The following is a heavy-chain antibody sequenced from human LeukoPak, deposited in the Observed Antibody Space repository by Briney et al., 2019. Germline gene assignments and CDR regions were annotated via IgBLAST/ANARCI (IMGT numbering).Heavy chain of an antibody. J-gene: IGHJ4*02. Sequence: PSETLSLTCRVSGGSIGRSSYFWGWIRQPPGKGPEWIGSIYYSGSAYYNPSLRRRVTISVDTSKNQFSLKFSSVTAAVTAIYYCARVFEMATIRKLYYFDHWGQGTLVTVSS. CDR3: ARVFEMATIRKLYYFDH. D-gene: IGHD5-24*01. V-gene: IGHV4-39*01. CDR1: GGSIGRSSYF. CDR2: IYYSGSA.